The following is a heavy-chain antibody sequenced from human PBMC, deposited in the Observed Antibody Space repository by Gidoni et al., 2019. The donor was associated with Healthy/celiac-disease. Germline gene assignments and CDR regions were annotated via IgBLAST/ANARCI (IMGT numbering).Heavy chain of an antibody. V-gene: IGHV1-3*01. CDR3: ARDLVLNRIVGATGWFDP. CDR1: GYTFTSYA. Sequence: QVQLVQSGAEVKKPGASVTVSCKASGYTFTSYAMHWVRQAPGQRLEWMGWINAGNGNTKYSQKFQGRVTITRDTSASTAYMELSSLRSEDTAVYYCARDLVLNRIVGATGWFDPWGQGTLVTVSS. CDR2: INAGNGNT. D-gene: IGHD1-26*01. J-gene: IGHJ5*02.